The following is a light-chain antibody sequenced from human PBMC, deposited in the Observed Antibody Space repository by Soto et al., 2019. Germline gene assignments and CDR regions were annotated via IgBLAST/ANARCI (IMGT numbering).Light chain of an antibody. J-gene: IGKJ5*01. CDR1: QSVLYSSNNKNY. CDR2: WAS. CDR3: QQSYSTPLT. Sequence: DLLLTPSPYSLSASLGARATINCKSSQSVLYSSNNKNYLAWYQQKPGQPPKLLIYWASTRESGVPDRFSGSGSGTDFTLTISSLQPEDFATYYCQQSYSTPLTFGQGTRLEIK. V-gene: IGKV4-1*01.